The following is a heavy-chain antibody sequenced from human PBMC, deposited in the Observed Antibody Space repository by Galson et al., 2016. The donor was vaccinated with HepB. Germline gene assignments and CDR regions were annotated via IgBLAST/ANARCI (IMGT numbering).Heavy chain of an antibody. CDR2: IKPDGTYT. CDR3: VGYNWAAIDY. D-gene: IGHD1-20*01. V-gene: IGHV3-74*01. CDR1: GFTFSTYW. Sequence: SLRLSCAASGFTFSTYWMYWVRQVPGKGLVWVSRIKPDGTYTAYADSVEGRFTISRDNPRNTLYLQMNSLRAEDTAVYYCVGYNWAAIDYWGQGALVTVSS. J-gene: IGHJ4*02.